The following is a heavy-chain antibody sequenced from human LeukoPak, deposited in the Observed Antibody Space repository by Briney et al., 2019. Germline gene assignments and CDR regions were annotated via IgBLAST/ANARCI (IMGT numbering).Heavy chain of an antibody. J-gene: IGHJ4*02. CDR2: MYNSGST. D-gene: IGHD1-26*01. Sequence: SETLSLTCSVSGGSISSYYWSWIRQSPGKGLEWIGYMYNSGSTNYNPSLKSRVTISVDMSKNQFSLKLSAVTAADTAVYYCARPGGSYSYDYWGQGTLVTVSS. CDR3: ARPGGSYSYDY. V-gene: IGHV4-59*08. CDR1: GGSISSYY.